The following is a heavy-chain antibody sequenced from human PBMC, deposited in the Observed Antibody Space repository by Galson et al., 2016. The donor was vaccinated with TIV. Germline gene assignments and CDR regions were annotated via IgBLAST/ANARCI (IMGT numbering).Heavy chain of an antibody. CDR3: ARDRVVDATYYYYYYGMDV. CDR1: GLSVSINY. V-gene: IGHV3-66*02. CDR2: ISDGGNT. J-gene: IGHJ6*02. Sequence: SLRLSCAASGLSVSINYMTWVRQAPGKGLEWVSLISDGGNTYYPDSVKGRFTISRDNSKNTRYLQMNSLRVEDTAVYYCARDRVVDATYYYYYYGMDVWGQGTAVTVSS. D-gene: IGHD2-15*01.